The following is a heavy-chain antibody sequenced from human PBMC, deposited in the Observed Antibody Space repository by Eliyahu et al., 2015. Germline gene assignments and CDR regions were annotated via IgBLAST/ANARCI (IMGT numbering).Heavy chain of an antibody. J-gene: IGHJ4*02. CDR3: ARQTWEFLVNPFDS. D-gene: IGHD3-10*01. CDR2: INPTTGGT. Sequence: QVQLVQSGAEVKKPGASVRVPCRASGYSIADYPIHWVRQAPGQGLEWLGWINPTTGGTKYDYRFEGRLTMPRGTSVSTFYLELSSLTSDDTAVYFCARQTWEFLVNPFDSWGQGTLVTVSS. CDR1: GYSIADYP. V-gene: IGHV1-2*02.